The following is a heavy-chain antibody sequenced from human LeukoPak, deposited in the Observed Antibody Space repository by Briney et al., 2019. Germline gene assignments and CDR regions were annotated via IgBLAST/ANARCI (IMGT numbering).Heavy chain of an antibody. J-gene: IGHJ4*02. D-gene: IGHD3-22*01. Sequence: GGSLRLSCAASGFTFSSYWMSWVRQAPGKGLEWVANIKQDGSEKYYVDSVKGRFTISRDNARNSLYLQVNSLRAEDTAVYYCARGDRPLNYYDSSGYYYLFDYWGQGTLVTVSS. CDR3: ARGDRPLNYYDSSGYYYLFDY. V-gene: IGHV3-7*01. CDR2: IKQDGSEK. CDR1: GFTFSSYW.